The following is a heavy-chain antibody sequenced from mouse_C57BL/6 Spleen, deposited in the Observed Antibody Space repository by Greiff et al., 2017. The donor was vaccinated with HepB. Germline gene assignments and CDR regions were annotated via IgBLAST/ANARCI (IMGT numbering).Heavy chain of an antibody. J-gene: IGHJ4*01. Sequence: VKLQESGPELVKPGASVKLSCKASGYTFTSYDINWVKQRPGQGLEWIGWIYPRDGSTKYNEKFKGKATLTVDTSSSTAYMELHSLTSEDSAVYFCARMPITTVVDGAMDYWGQGTSVTVSS. CDR2: IYPRDGST. D-gene: IGHD1-1*01. CDR3: ARMPITTVVDGAMDY. V-gene: IGHV1-85*01. CDR1: GYTFTSYD.